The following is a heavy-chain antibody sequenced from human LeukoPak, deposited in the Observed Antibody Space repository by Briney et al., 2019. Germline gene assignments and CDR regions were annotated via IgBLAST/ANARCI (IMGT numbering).Heavy chain of an antibody. CDR3: ARESGSYLWRSWLNP. Sequence: SETLSLTCTVSGGSINSYYWTWIRQPPGKGLEWIGNIYNSGNTNYNPSLKSRVTISVDTSKNQFSLKLNTVTAADTAVYYCARESGSYLWRSWLNPWGQGTLVTVSS. CDR1: GGSINSYY. CDR2: IYNSGNT. J-gene: IGHJ5*02. D-gene: IGHD3-16*01. V-gene: IGHV4-59*01.